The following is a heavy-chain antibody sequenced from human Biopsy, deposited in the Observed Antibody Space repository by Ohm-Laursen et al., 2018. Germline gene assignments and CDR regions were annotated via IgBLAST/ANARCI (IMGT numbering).Heavy chain of an antibody. CDR3: ARGRRLPAAISSYYYAMDV. V-gene: IGHV1-46*01. CDR2: INPRSGST. D-gene: IGHD2-2*01. Sequence: ASVKASCKASGYNFPTHYMHWVRQAPGQGLEWMAMINPRSGSTFYAQKFQDRVTMTRDTSTSTVYMELSSLRSEDTAVYYCARGRRLPAAISSYYYAMDVWGQGTTVTVSS. CDR1: GYNFPTHY. J-gene: IGHJ6*02.